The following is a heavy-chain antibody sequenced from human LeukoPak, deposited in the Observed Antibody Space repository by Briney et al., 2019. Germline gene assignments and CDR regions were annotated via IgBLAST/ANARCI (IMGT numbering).Heavy chain of an antibody. CDR1: GFTFSRYW. D-gene: IGHD1-14*01. CDR3: AREHITGFLTY. Sequence: GGSLRLSCAASGFTFSRYWMPWVRQAPGKGLVWVSRINSDGSSTSYADSVKGRFTISRDNAKNTLYLQMNSLRAEDTAVYYCAREHITGFLTYWGQGTLVTVSS. CDR2: INSDGSST. V-gene: IGHV3-74*01. J-gene: IGHJ4*02.